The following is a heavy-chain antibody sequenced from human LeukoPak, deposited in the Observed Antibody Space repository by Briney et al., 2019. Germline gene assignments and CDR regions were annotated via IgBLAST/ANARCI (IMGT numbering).Heavy chain of an antibody. D-gene: IGHD2-15*01. CDR2: IIPILGIA. CDR3: ARDRGHCSGGSCYSSFDY. Sequence: ASVKVSCKASGGTFSSYAISWVRQAPGQGLEWMGRIIPILGIANYAQKFQGRVTITRDTSASTAYMELSSLRSEDTAVYYCARDRGHCSGGSCYSSFDYWGQGTLVTVSS. V-gene: IGHV1-69*04. J-gene: IGHJ4*02. CDR1: GGTFSSYA.